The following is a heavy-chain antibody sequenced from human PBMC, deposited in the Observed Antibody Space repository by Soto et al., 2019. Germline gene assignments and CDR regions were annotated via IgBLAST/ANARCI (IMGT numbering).Heavy chain of an antibody. CDR2: IYNSERT. CDR1: GGSISAYY. V-gene: IGHV4-59*01. CDR3: GRARFTMFREVIKENMDV. J-gene: IGHJ6*02. Sequence: PAETLAITCTGSGGSISAYYWSWIRRPPGKRLQLIGYIYNSERTHSNPSLQSRVNISVDTSKNELSLKMRSVNAAETDIYNCGRARFTMFREVIKENMDVWVQGTTVTVS. D-gene: IGHD3-10*01.